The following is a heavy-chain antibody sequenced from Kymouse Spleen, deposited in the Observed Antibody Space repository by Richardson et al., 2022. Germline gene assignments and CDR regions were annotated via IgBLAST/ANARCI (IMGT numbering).Heavy chain of an antibody. Sequence: EVQLVESGGGLVQPGGSLRLSCAASGFTFSSYWMHWVRQAPGKGLVWVSRINSDGSSTSYADSVKGRFTISRDNAKNTLYLQMNSLRAEDTAVYYCAREGLGGTTPYYYYGMDVWGQGTTVTVSS. V-gene: IGHV3-74*01. CDR1: GFTFSSYW. CDR3: AREGLGGTTPYYYYGMDV. J-gene: IGHJ6*02. D-gene: IGHD1-7*01. CDR2: INSDGSST.